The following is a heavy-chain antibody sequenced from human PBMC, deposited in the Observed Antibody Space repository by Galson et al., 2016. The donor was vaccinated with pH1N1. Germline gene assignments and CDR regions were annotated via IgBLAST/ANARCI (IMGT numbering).Heavy chain of an antibody. CDR3: AREDSSGYGYFDY. Sequence: SLRLSCAASGFTFSSYPMNWVRQAPGKGLEWVASISRNSGSIYYRDTVKGRLTTSRDNAKNSLFLQMNTLRAEDTAVYFCAREDSSGYGYFDYWGQGTLVTVSS. D-gene: IGHD3-22*01. CDR1: GFTFSSYP. CDR2: ISRNSGSI. J-gene: IGHJ4*02. V-gene: IGHV3-21*01.